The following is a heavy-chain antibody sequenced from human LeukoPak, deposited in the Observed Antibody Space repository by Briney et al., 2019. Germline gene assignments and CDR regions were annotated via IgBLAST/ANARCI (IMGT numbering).Heavy chain of an antibody. V-gene: IGHV1-18*01. D-gene: IGHD3-10*01. CDR3: ARDLFTYCYGSGSSSPYYMDV. Sequence: ASVKVSCKASGYTFTSYGISWVRQAPGQGLEWMGWISAYNGNTNYAQKLQGRVTMTTDTSTSTAYMELRSLRSDDTAVYYCARDLFTYCYGSGSSSPYYMDVWGKGTTVTVSS. J-gene: IGHJ6*03. CDR2: ISAYNGNT. CDR1: GYTFTSYG.